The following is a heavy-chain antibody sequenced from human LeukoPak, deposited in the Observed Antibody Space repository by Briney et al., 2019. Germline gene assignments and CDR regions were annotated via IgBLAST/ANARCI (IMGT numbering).Heavy chain of an antibody. J-gene: IGHJ6*02. Sequence: GGSLRLSCAASGFTFSSYGMHWVRQAPGKGLEWVAVISYDGSNKYYADSVKGRFTTSRDNSKNTLYLQMNSLRAEDTAVYYCAKDQFGRGYSYGPYYYYYGMDVWGQGTTVTVSS. CDR3: AKDQFGRGYSYGPYYYYYGMDV. V-gene: IGHV3-30*18. CDR1: GFTFSSYG. D-gene: IGHD5-18*01. CDR2: ISYDGSNK.